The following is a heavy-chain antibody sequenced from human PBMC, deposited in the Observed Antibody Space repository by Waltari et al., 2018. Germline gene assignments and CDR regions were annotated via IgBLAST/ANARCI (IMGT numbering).Heavy chain of an antibody. D-gene: IGHD3-3*01. CDR1: GYTFVDNY. Sequence: QVQLVQSEAEMKKPGASVKVSCKTSGYTFVDNYVHWVRQAPGHGLEWMGWINPNSGGTKYEQKFQGRVAMTRDTSTGTAYMELSSLASDDTAIYYCASETRITGGFLSCFRSGRLAYWGQGTLLIVS. V-gene: IGHV1-2*02. CDR2: INPNSGGT. CDR3: ASETRITGGFLSCFRSGRLAY. J-gene: IGHJ4*02.